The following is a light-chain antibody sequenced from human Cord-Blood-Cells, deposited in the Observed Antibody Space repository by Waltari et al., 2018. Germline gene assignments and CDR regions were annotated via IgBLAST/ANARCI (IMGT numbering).Light chain of an antibody. J-gene: IGLJ3*02. CDR3: AAWDDSLSGWV. Sequence: QSVLTQPPSASGTPGQRVTISCSGSSSNIGSNYVYWYHQLPGTAPKLLLYRTNQRPSGVPDRFSGSKSGTSASLAISGLRSEDEADYYCAAWDDSLSGWVFGGGTKLTVL. CDR2: RTN. CDR1: SSNIGSNY. V-gene: IGLV1-47*01.